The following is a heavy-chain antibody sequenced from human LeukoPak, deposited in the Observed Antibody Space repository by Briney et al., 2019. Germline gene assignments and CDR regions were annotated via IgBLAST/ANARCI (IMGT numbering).Heavy chain of an antibody. V-gene: IGHV3-74*01. J-gene: IGHJ4*02. CDR3: ARGLVHDTSRYYSDY. CDR2: INSDGSSI. CDR1: GFTFNAFW. Sequence: GGSLRLSCAASGFTFNAFWMHWVRQAPGKGLVWVSRINSDGSSIAYADSVKGRFTISRDNAKNTLYLQMNSLKAEDAAVYYCARGLVHDTSRYYSDYWGQGTLVTVSS. D-gene: IGHD3-22*01.